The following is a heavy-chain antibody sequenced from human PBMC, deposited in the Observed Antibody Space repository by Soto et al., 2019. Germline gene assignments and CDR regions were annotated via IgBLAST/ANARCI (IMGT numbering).Heavy chain of an antibody. D-gene: IGHD2-15*01. CDR2: ISWDGGST. Sequence: PGGSLRLSCAASGFTFDDYAMHWVRQAPGKGLEWVSLISWDGGSTYYADSVKGRLTISRDNSKNSLYLQMNSLRAEDTALYYCAKGKGRHYYYGMDVWGQGTTVTVSS. J-gene: IGHJ6*02. CDR3: AKGKGRHYYYGMDV. V-gene: IGHV3-43D*04. CDR1: GFTFDDYA.